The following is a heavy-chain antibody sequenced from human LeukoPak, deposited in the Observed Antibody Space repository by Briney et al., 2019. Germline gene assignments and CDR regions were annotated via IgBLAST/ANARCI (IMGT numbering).Heavy chain of an antibody. Sequence: ASVKVSCKASGYTFTRYGISWVRRAPGQGLEWMGWISAYNGNTNYAQKLQGRVTMTTDTSTTTVYMEVRSLRSDDTAVYYCARVSYRSSSSDFDYWGQGTLVTVSS. V-gene: IGHV1-18*01. CDR3: ARVSYRSSSSDFDY. CDR2: ISAYNGNT. D-gene: IGHD6-6*01. J-gene: IGHJ4*02. CDR1: GYTFTRYG.